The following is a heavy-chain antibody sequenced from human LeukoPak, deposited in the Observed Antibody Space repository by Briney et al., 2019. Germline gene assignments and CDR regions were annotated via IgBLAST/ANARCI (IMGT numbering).Heavy chain of an antibody. CDR3: ARDSSSWYSY. CDR1: GFTFSNFW. V-gene: IGHV3-7*01. J-gene: IGHJ4*02. CDR2: IKQDASEK. Sequence: GGTLRLSCAASGFTFSNFWMSWVRQAPGKGLEWVANIKQDASEKYYVDSVKGRFSISRDNAKNSLYLQMNSLRAEDTAVYYCARDSSSWYSYWGRGTLVTVSS. D-gene: IGHD6-13*01.